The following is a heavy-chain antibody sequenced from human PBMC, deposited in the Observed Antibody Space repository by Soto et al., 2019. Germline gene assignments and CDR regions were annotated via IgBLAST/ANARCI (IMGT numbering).Heavy chain of an antibody. V-gene: IGHV1-3*01. D-gene: IGHD3-22*01. CDR3: ARAHFYDSSGYPLNY. CDR2: INAGNGNT. J-gene: IGHJ4*02. Sequence: QVQLVQSGAEVKKPGASVKVSCKASGYTVTSYAMHWVRQAPGQRLEWMGWINAGNGNTKYSQKFQGRVTITRDTSASTAYMELSRLRSEDTAVYYCARAHFYDSSGYPLNYWGQGTLVTVSS. CDR1: GYTVTSYA.